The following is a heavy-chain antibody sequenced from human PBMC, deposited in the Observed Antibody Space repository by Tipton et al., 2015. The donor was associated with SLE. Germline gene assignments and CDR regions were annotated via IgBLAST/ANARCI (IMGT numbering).Heavy chain of an antibody. J-gene: IGHJ3*02. CDR1: GGSISSYY. Sequence: TLSLTCTVSGGSISSYYWSWIRQPPGKGLEWIGFIYYSGSTNYNPSLKSRVTISVDTSKNQFSMKLSSVTAADTAVYYCVREGFSGWTTAFDIWGQGTMLTVSS. CDR2: IYYSGST. V-gene: IGHV4-59*12. CDR3: VREGFSGWTTAFDI. D-gene: IGHD6-19*01.